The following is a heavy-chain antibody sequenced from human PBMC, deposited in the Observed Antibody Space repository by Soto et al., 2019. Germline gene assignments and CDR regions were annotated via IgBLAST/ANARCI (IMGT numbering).Heavy chain of an antibody. Sequence: EVQLLESGGGLVQPGGSLRLSCAASGFTFSTYAMSWVRQAPGKGLEWVSTISGSGGSTYYADSVKGRFTISRDNSKNTLYLQMNSLRAEDTAGYYCAKDRLSSSIVVVVGAYFDYWGQGTLVTVSS. J-gene: IGHJ4*02. CDR3: AKDRLSSSIVVVVGAYFDY. D-gene: IGHD2-15*01. V-gene: IGHV3-23*01. CDR2: ISGSGGST. CDR1: GFTFSTYA.